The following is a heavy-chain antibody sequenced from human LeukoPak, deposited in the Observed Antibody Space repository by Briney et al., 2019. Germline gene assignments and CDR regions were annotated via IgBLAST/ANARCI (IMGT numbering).Heavy chain of an antibody. Sequence: GGSLRLSCVASGLTFGKYGMNWVRRAPGKGLEWVSSIGGGGYTTYYADSVRGRFTISRDNSKNSMYLQMSSLRAEDTAIYYCAEVESSYCRIWGQGTLVTVSS. CDR1: GLTFGKYG. D-gene: IGHD3-10*01. CDR2: IGGGGYTT. V-gene: IGHV3-23*01. CDR3: AEVESSYCRI. J-gene: IGHJ4*01.